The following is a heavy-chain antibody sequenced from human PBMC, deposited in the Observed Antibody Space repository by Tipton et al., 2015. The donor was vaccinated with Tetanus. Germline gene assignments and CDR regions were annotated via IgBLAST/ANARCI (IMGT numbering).Heavy chain of an antibody. V-gene: IGHV4-34*01. D-gene: IGHD5-24*01. CDR2: ISHSGSY. Sequence: TLSLTCTVSGGSFSLYYWNWVRQSPGKGLEWIGEISHSGSYSYSPSLKSRVTISVDTSKNQFSLRLRSVAAADTAVYYCARGGRDAYNNPLGAFDVWGRGTTVTVSS. CDR1: GGSFSLYY. J-gene: IGHJ3*01. CDR3: ARGGRDAYNNPLGAFDV.